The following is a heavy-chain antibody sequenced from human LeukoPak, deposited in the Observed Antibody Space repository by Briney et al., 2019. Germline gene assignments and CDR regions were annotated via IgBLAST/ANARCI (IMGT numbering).Heavy chain of an antibody. J-gene: IGHJ4*02. CDR3: TRHTERNSD. D-gene: IGHD2/OR15-2a*01. Sequence: GGSLRLSCAASGFTFSDSTMHWVRQASGKGLEWVGRIRTKPNTYATAYAASVKGRFTISRDDSKNTGYPQMNSLKTDDTAVYYCTRHTERNSDWGQGTLVTVSS. V-gene: IGHV3-73*01. CDR2: IRTKPNTYAT. CDR1: GFTFSDST.